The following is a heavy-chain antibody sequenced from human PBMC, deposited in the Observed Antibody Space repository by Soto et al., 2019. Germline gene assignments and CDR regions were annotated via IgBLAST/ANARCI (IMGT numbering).Heavy chain of an antibody. D-gene: IGHD2-2*01. J-gene: IGHJ4*02. CDR2: IIPILGIA. CDR1: GGTFSSYT. Sequence: GASVKVSCKASGGTFSSYTISWVRQAPGQGLEWMGRIIPILGIANYAQKFQGRVTITADKSTSTAYMELSSLRSEDTAVYYCAREDPRGYCSSTSCAIDYWGQGTLVTVSS. CDR3: AREDPRGYCSSTSCAIDY. V-gene: IGHV1-69*04.